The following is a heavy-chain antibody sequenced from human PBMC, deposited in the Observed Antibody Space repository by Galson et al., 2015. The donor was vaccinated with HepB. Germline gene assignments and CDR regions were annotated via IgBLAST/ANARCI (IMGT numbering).Heavy chain of an antibody. CDR3: ARDRGYSYGQRGDY. V-gene: IGHV3-30-3*01. CDR2: ISYDGSNK. D-gene: IGHD5-18*01. Sequence: SLRLSCAASGFTFSSYAMHWVRQAPGKGLEWVAVISYDGSNKYYADSVKGRFTISRDNSKNTLYLQMNSLRAEDTAVYYCARDRGYSYGQRGDYWGQGTLVTVSS. CDR1: GFTFSSYA. J-gene: IGHJ4*02.